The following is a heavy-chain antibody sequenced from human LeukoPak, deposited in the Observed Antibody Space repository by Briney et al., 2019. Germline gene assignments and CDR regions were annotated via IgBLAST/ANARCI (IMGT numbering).Heavy chain of an antibody. Sequence: PSETLSLTCAVYGGSFSGYYWSWIRQPPGKGLEWIGEINHSGSTNYNPSLKSRVTISVDTSKNQFSLKLSSLTAADTAVYYCASFYSSSINKTNWFDPWGQGTLVTVSS. J-gene: IGHJ5*02. V-gene: IGHV4-34*01. CDR3: ASFYSSSINKTNWFDP. CDR1: GGSFSGYY. D-gene: IGHD6-6*01. CDR2: INHSGST.